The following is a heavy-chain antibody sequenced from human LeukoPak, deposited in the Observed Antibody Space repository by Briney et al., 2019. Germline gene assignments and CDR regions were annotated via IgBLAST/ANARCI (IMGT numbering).Heavy chain of an antibody. CDR1: GGSISSYY. V-gene: IGHV4-4*07. D-gene: IGHD3-22*01. Sequence: PSETLSLTCTVSGGSISSYYWSWIRQPAGKGLEWIGRIYTSGSTNYNPSLKSRVTMSVDTSENQLSLKLSSVTAADTAVYYCASLSTTMIVANWGQGTLVTVSS. J-gene: IGHJ4*02. CDR3: ASLSTTMIVAN. CDR2: IYTSGST.